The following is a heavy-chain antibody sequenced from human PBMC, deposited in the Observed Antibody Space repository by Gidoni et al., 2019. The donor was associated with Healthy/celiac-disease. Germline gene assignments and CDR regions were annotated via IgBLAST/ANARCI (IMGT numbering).Heavy chain of an antibody. CDR1: GAYFSGYY. Sequence: QVQLQQWGAGLLKPSETLSLTCAVYGAYFSGYYWSWIRQPPGKGLEWIGEINHSGSTNYNPSLKSRVTISVDTSKNQFSLKLSSVTAADTAVYYCARDNRKYYYDSSGYYSAAVGIDYWGQGTLVTVSS. J-gene: IGHJ4*02. CDR3: ARDNRKYYYDSSGYYSAAVGIDY. D-gene: IGHD3-22*01. V-gene: IGHV4-34*01. CDR2: INHSGST.